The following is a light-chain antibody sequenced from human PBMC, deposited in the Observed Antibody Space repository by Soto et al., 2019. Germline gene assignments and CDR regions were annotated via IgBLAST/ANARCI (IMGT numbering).Light chain of an antibody. CDR3: SSFGGSNDVL. J-gene: IGLJ2*01. CDR1: SSDVGGNKF. Sequence: QSALTQPPSASGSPGQSVTISCTGTSSDVGGNKFVSWYQQHPGKAPRLIIYEVNRRPSGVPDRFSGSKSGNTASLTVSGLQDEDEADYYCSSFGGSNDVLFGGVTKLTVL. V-gene: IGLV2-8*01. CDR2: EVN.